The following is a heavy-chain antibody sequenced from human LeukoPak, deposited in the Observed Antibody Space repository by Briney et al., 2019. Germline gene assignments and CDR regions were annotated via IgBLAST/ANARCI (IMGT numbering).Heavy chain of an antibody. J-gene: IGHJ4*02. Sequence: PSETLSLTCTVSGGSISNKYWSWIRQPPGKGVEWIGYIYYSGYTNYNPSLKSRVTISVDTSKNQFSLKLSSVTAADTAVYYCARSPTKRVPEDYWGQGTLVTVSS. CDR3: ARSPTKRVPEDY. D-gene: IGHD2-2*01. V-gene: IGHV4-59*01. CDR2: IYYSGYT. CDR1: GGSISNKY.